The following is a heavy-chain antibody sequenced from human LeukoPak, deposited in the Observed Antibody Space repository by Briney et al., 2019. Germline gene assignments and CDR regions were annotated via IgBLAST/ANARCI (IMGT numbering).Heavy chain of an antibody. J-gene: IGHJ4*02. CDR3: ARSERYSSGWYFYFDY. D-gene: IGHD6-19*01. V-gene: IGHV4-59*01. CDR1: GGSISSYY. Sequence: SETLSLTCTVSGGSISSYYWSWIRQPPGEGLEWIGYISNGGITNYNPSLKSRVTISVHTSKNQLSLKLSSVTAADTAVYYCARSERYSSGWYFYFDYWGQGTLVTVSS. CDR2: ISNGGIT.